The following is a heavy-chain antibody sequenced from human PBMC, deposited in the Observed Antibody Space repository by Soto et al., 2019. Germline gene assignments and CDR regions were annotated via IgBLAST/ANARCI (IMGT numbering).Heavy chain of an antibody. CDR3: ARQRGGREGDY. J-gene: IGHJ4*02. D-gene: IGHD1-26*01. CDR1: GLTFSDNS. V-gene: IGHV3-21*01. CDR2: ISSTSTYI. Sequence: EVQLVESGGGLVKPGGSLRLSCAASGLTFSDNSMKWVRQAPGKGLEWVSSISSTSTYIFYADSVKGRFTISRDNAKNSLFLQMNSLRAEDTAVYYCARQRGGREGDYWGQGTLVTVSS.